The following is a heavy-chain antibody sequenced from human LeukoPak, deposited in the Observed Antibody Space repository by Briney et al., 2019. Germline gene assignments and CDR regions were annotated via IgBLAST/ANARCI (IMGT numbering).Heavy chain of an antibody. D-gene: IGHD7-27*01. Sequence: PGGSLRLSCAASGFTFSDYYMSWIRQAPGEGLEWVSYISSSGSTIYYADSVKGRFTISRDAAKHSLYLQMNRLRAEDTAVYYCARDLEMGNWGNFYYWGQGTLVTVSS. V-gene: IGHV3-11*01. CDR3: ARDLEMGNWGNFYY. CDR2: ISSSGSTI. J-gene: IGHJ4*02. CDR1: GFTFSDYY.